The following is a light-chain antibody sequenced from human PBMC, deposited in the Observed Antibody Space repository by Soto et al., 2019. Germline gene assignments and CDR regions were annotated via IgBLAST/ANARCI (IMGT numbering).Light chain of an antibody. Sequence: QSALTQPASVSGSPGQSITISCTGTCGDIGSYNRVSWYQQHPGKAPKLIIYEVTDRPSGVSNRFSGSKSGNTASLTISGLQAEDEAEYYCSSYTNINTRACVFGTGTKVTVL. CDR2: EVT. J-gene: IGLJ1*01. CDR1: CGDIGSYNR. CDR3: SSYTNINTRACV. V-gene: IGLV2-14*01.